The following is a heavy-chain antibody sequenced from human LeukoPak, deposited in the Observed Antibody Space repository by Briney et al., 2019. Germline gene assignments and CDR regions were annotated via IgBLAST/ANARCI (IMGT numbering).Heavy chain of an antibody. V-gene: IGHV3-23*01. CDR1: GFTFSSYA. CDR3: ATDPSNYYDSSGYELFDY. D-gene: IGHD3-22*01. Sequence: PGGSLRLSCAASGFTFSSYAMSWVRQAPGKGLEWVSAISGSGGSTYYADSVKGRFTISRDNSKNTLYLRMNSLRAEDTAVYYCATDPSNYYDSSGYELFDYWGQGTLVTVSS. CDR2: ISGSGGST. J-gene: IGHJ4*02.